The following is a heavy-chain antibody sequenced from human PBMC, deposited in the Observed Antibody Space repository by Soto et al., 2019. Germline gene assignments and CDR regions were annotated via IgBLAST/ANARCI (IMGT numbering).Heavy chain of an antibody. D-gene: IGHD5-18*01. CDR1: GFSLSTSGVG. V-gene: IGHV2-5*01. Sequence: SGPTLVNPTQTLTLTCTVSGFSLSTSGVGVGWIRQPPGKALEWLALIYWNDDKRYSPSLKSRLTITKDTSKNQVVLTTTNMDPVDTATYYCAHIRARGYSYGYQDYYYGMDVWGQGTTVTVSS. CDR3: AHIRARGYSYGYQDYYYGMDV. J-gene: IGHJ6*02. CDR2: IYWNDDK.